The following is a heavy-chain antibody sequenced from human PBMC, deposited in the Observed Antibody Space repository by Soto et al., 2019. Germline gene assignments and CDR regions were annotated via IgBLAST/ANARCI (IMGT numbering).Heavy chain of an antibody. V-gene: IGHV1-46*01. CDR1: GYTFTSYY. CDR2: INPSGGST. J-gene: IGHJ4*02. CDR3: ARETLYYYDSSGYQSFDY. D-gene: IGHD3-22*01. Sequence: ASVKVSCKASGYTFTSYYMHWVRQAPGQGLEWMGIINPSGGSTSCAQKFQGRVTMARDTSTSTVYMELSSLRSEDTAVYYCARETLYYYDSSGYQSFDYWGQGTLVTVSS.